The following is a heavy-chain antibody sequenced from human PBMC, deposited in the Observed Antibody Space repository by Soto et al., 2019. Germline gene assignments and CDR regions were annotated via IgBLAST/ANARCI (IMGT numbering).Heavy chain of an antibody. Sequence: PSETLSLTCTVSGGSISSSSYYWGWIRQPPGKGLEWIGSIYYSGSTYYKQSLKSRVTISVDTSKNQFSLKLSSETAADTAVYYCARHWAPGKLPTDYYYGMDVWGQGTTVTVSS. CDR2: IYYSGST. CDR1: GGSISSSSYY. V-gene: IGHV4-39*01. J-gene: IGHJ6*02. CDR3: ARHWAPGKLPTDYYYGMDV. D-gene: IGHD1-26*01.